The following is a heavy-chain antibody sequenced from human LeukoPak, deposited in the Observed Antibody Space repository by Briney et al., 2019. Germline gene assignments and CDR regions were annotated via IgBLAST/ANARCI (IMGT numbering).Heavy chain of an antibody. J-gene: IGHJ5*02. CDR2: ISAYNGNT. V-gene: IGHV1-18*01. CDR1: GYTFTSYG. Sequence: GASVKVSCKASGYTFTSYGISWVRQAPGQGLEWMGWISAYNGNTSYAQKFQGRVTMTRDMSTSTVYMELSSLRSEDTAVYYCARGRDPSWFDPWGQGTLVTVSS. CDR3: ARGRDPSWFDP.